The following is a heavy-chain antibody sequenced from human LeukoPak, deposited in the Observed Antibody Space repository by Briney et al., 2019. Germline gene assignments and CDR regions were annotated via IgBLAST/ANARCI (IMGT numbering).Heavy chain of an antibody. Sequence: GGSLRLSCAASGFTFSNAWMSWVRQAPGKGLEWVGRIKSKTDGGTTDYAAPVKGRFTISRDDSKNTLYLQMNSLKTEDTAVYYCTMIGRGVINAFDIWGQGTMVTVSS. J-gene: IGHJ3*02. CDR1: GFTFSNAW. V-gene: IGHV3-15*01. D-gene: IGHD3-10*01. CDR3: TMIGRGVINAFDI. CDR2: IKSKTDGGTT.